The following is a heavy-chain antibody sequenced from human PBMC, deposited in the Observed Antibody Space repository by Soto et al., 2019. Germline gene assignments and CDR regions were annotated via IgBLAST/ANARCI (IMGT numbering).Heavy chain of an antibody. J-gene: IGHJ4*02. CDR3: VKDRCVDY. D-gene: IGHD2-15*01. Sequence: XGSVGPSCAVFGFTFSNSYMHWVRQTPEKSLQYVSSISENGDITYYPDSVKGRFTISRDNSKSTVYLQMSSLRVEDTGVYYCVKDRCVDYWGQGDLVTVSS. CDR1: GFTFSNSY. V-gene: IGHV3-64D*06. CDR2: ISENGDIT.